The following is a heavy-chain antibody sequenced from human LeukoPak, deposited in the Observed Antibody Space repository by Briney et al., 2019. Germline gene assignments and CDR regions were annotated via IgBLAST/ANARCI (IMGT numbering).Heavy chain of an antibody. D-gene: IGHD3-9*01. CDR3: ARGSSGYYGILTAHPPLL. CDR2: IYYSGST. Sequence: SQTLSLTCTVSGGSISSGGYYWSWIRQHPGKGLEWIGYIYYSGSTYYNPSLKSRVTISVDTSKNQFSLKLSSVTAADTAVYYCARGSSGYYGILTAHPPLLWGQGTLVTVSS. J-gene: IGHJ4*02. V-gene: IGHV4-31*03. CDR1: GGSISSGGYY.